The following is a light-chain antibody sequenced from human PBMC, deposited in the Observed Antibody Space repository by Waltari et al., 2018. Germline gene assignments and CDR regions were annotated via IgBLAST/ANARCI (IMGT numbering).Light chain of an antibody. CDR1: QSVLYSPNNKNY. J-gene: IGKJ1*01. V-gene: IGKV4-1*01. Sequence: DIVMTQSPDSLAVSLGERATINCKSSQSVLYSPNNKNYLAWFQQKPGQPPKLLIYWASTRESGVPDRFSGSGSVTDFTLTISSLQAEDVAVYYCHQYYATPWTFGQGTKLEIK. CDR3: HQYYATPWT. CDR2: WAS.